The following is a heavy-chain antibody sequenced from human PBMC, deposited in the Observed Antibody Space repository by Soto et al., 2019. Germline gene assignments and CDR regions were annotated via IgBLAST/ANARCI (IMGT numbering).Heavy chain of an antibody. J-gene: IGHJ5*02. CDR1: GFTFSTFA. CDR3: AKLRYYDFWSGESWFDP. V-gene: IGHV3-23*01. Sequence: GGSLRLSCAASGFTFSTFAVSWVRQAPGKGLEWVSFISGSGGSTSYADPVKGRFTISRDTSENMLYLQMNSLRLEDTAVYYCAKLRYYDFWSGESWFDPWGQGTLVTVSS. CDR2: ISGSGGST. D-gene: IGHD3-3*01.